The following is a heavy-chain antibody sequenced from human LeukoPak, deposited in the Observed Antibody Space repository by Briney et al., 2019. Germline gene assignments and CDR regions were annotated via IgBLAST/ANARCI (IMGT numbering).Heavy chain of an antibody. CDR1: GFTFSSYA. CDR2: VSGSGGST. CDR3: AKEGQQLVHRGLDY. D-gene: IGHD6-13*01. J-gene: IGHJ4*02. Sequence: GGSLRLSCAASGFTFSSYAMSWVRQAPGKGLEWVSAVSGSGGSTYYADSVKGRFTISRDNSKNTLYLQMNSLRAEDTAVYYCAKEGQQLVHRGLDYWGQGTLVTVSS. V-gene: IGHV3-23*01.